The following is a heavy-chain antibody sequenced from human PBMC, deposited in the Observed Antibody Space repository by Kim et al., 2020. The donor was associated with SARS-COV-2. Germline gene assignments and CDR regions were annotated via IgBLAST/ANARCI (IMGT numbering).Heavy chain of an antibody. CDR2: ISGSGGST. Sequence: GGSLRLSCAASGFTFSSYAMSWVRQAPGKGLEWVSAISGSGGSTYYADSVKGRFTISRDNSKNTLYLQMNSLRAEDTAVYYCAKDHKYSGDSPAVFDYWGQGTLVTVSS. CDR3: AKDHKYSGDSPAVFDY. V-gene: IGHV3-23*01. J-gene: IGHJ4*02. CDR1: GFTFSSYA. D-gene: IGHD3-10*01.